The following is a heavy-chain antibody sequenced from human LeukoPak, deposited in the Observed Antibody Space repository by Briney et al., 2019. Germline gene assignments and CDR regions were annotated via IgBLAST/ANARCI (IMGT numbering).Heavy chain of an antibody. CDR3: ARDPSSGSYSIY. CDR1: GYSFSGYY. Sequence: GASVKVSGKASGYSFSGYYMRWVRQAPGQGLEWMGWINPNSGGTNYAQKFQGRVTMTRDTSISTAYMELSRLRSDDTAVYYCARDPSSGSYSIYWGQGTLVTVSS. V-gene: IGHV1-2*02. D-gene: IGHD1-26*01. J-gene: IGHJ4*02. CDR2: INPNSGGT.